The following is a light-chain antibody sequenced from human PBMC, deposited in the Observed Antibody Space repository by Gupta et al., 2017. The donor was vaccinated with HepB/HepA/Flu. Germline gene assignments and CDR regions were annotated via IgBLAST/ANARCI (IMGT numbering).Light chain of an antibody. Sequence: EIVMTQSPATLSVSPGERATLSCRASQSVNSKLAWYQQKPGQAPRLLIYGASTRATGIPARFSGSGSGTECTLTISSLQSEDFAVYYCQQYNNWPNTFGQGTKLEIK. V-gene: IGKV3-15*01. CDR1: QSVNSK. CDR3: QQYNNWPNT. J-gene: IGKJ2*01. CDR2: GAS.